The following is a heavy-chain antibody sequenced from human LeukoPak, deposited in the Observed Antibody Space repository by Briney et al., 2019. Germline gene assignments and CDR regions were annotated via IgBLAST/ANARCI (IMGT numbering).Heavy chain of an antibody. V-gene: IGHV3-23*01. CDR3: AKDKYSSGWFTTYYFDY. CDR2: ISGSGGST. CDR1: GFTFSSYA. Sequence: GGSLRLSCAASGFTFSSYAMSWVRQAPGKGLEWVSAISGSGGSTYYADSVRGRFTISRDNSKNTLYLQMNSLRAEDTAVYYCAKDKYSSGWFTTYYFDYWGQGTLVTVSS. D-gene: IGHD6-19*01. J-gene: IGHJ4*02.